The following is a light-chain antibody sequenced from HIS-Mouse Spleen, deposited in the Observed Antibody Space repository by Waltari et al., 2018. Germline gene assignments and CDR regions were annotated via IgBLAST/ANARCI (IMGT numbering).Light chain of an antibody. V-gene: IGLV2-11*01. CDR2: DVS. CDR1: SRYVGGYND. CDR3: CSYAGSYRV. J-gene: IGLJ3*02. Sequence: QSALTPPRSVSGSPEQSVTISCTGTSRYVGGYNDGTWYQQHPGKAPKLMIYDVSKRPSGVPDRFSGSKSGNTASLTISGLQAEDEADYYCCSYAGSYRVFGGGTKLTVL.